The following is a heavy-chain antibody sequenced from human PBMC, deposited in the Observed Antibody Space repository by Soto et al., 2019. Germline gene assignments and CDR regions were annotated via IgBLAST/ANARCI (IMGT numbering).Heavy chain of an antibody. V-gene: IGHV4-31*03. CDR3: ARPNYDIFTGLSGFDI. CDR2: IHHSGNT. D-gene: IGHD3-9*01. J-gene: IGHJ3*02. CDR1: GDSITSGNYY. Sequence: QVQLQESGPGLVKPSQTLSLTCIVSGDSITSGNYYWSWIRQHPGKGLEWIGYIHHSGNTYYIPSLXRXLXLXXDTSKNQFSLQLSSVTAADTALYYCARPNYDIFTGLSGFDIWGQGTMVTVSS.